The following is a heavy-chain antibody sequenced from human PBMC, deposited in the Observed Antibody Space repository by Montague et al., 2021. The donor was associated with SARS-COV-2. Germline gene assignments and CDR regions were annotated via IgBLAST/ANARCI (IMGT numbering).Heavy chain of an antibody. CDR3: AHLIRYYDIFTGIPFDY. Sequence: PALVKPTQTLTLTCTFSGFSLTTRTVGVGWIRQPPGKALEWLALIYSNDDKRYSPSLQNRLTITKDTSKNQVVLRMTNMDPVDTATHYCAHLIRYYDIFTGIPFDYWGQGILVAVSS. D-gene: IGHD3-9*01. J-gene: IGHJ4*02. V-gene: IGHV2-5*01. CDR1: GFSLTTRTVG. CDR2: IYSNDDK.